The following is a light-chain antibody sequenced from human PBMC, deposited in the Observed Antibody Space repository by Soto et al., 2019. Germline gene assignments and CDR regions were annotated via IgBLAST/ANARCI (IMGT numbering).Light chain of an antibody. Sequence: EMVMTQSPATLSVSPGERATLFCRASQSVSSNLAWYQQKPGQAPRLLIYGASSRATGIPARFSCSGSGTEFTLTISSLQSEDFAVYYCQQYNNWPPRTFGQGTRVEMK. CDR3: QQYNNWPPRT. J-gene: IGKJ1*01. V-gene: IGKV3-15*01. CDR1: QSVSSN. CDR2: GAS.